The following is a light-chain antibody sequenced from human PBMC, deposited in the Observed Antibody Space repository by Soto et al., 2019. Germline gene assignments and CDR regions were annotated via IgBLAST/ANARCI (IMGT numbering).Light chain of an antibody. CDR1: QSVSSNY. J-gene: IGKJ2*01. CDR2: GAS. Sequence: EIVLTQSPGTLSLSPGERATLSCRASQSVSSNYLAWYQQKPGQAPRLLIYGASSRATGIPDRFSGSGSGTDFTLTFSRLEPEDFAVYDCQPYGSSPTFGQGTKLEIK. CDR3: QPYGSSPT. V-gene: IGKV3-20*01.